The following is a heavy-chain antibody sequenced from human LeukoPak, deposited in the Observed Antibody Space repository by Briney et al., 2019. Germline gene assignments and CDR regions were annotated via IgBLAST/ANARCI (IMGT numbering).Heavy chain of an antibody. CDR2: ISGSGGST. J-gene: IGHJ4*02. CDR1: GFTFSSYA. Sequence: GGSLRLSCAASGFTFSSYAMSWVRQAPGKGLEWVSAISGSGGSTYYADSVKGRFTISRDNSKNTLYLQMNSLRAEATAVYYCAKGRKRFGEISFDYWGQGTLVTVSS. CDR3: AKGRKRFGEISFDY. D-gene: IGHD3-10*01. V-gene: IGHV3-23*01.